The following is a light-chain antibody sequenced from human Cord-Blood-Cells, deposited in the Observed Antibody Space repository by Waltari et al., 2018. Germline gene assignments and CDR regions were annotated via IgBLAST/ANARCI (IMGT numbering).Light chain of an antibody. CDR3: QQRSNWPPIT. Sequence: EIVLTQSPATLSLSPGERATLSCRASQCVSSYLAWYHQKPGQAPRLLIYDASNRATGIPARFSGSGSGTDFTLTISSLEPEDFAVYYCQQRSNWPPITFGQGTRLEIK. CDR1: QCVSSY. J-gene: IGKJ5*01. CDR2: DAS. V-gene: IGKV3-11*01.